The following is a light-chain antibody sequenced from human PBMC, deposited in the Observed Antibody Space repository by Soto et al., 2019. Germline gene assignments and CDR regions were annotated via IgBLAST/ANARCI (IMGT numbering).Light chain of an antibody. J-gene: IGKJ2*01. CDR2: AAS. Sequence: EIVMTQSPATLSVSPGERATLSCRASQRVSSNLAWYQQKPGQAPRLLIYAASTKATGIPARFSGSGSGTEFTLNISSLQSEEFAVYYCQQYNNWPHTFGQGTKLEIK. V-gene: IGKV3-15*01. CDR3: QQYNNWPHT. CDR1: QRVSSN.